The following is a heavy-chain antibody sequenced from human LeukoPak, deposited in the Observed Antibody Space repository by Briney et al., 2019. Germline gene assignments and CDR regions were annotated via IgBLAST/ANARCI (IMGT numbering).Heavy chain of an antibody. CDR2: INPNSGGT. V-gene: IGHV1-2*02. CDR3: ARDLAALCRNNGVCYTVDP. Sequence: ASVKVSCKASGYTFTGYYMHWVGQAPGQGLEWMGWINPNSGGTNYAQKFQGRVTMTRDTSISTAYMELSRLRSDDTAVYYCARDLAALCRNNGVCYTVDPWGQGTLVTVSS. D-gene: IGHD2-8*01. J-gene: IGHJ5*02. CDR1: GYTFTGYY.